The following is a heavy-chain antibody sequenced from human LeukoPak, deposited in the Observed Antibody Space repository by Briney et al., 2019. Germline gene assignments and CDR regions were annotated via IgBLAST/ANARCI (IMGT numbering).Heavy chain of an antibody. D-gene: IGHD4-11*01. Sequence: SETLSLTCTASGGSISSGTYYLTWIRQPAGKGLEWIGRLYTSGSTNYNPSLKSRVTISVDTSKNQFSLKLSSVTAADTAVYYCARGAKPRSTDNWFDPWGQGTLVTVSS. V-gene: IGHV4-61*02. CDR3: ARGAKPRSTDNWFDP. CDR1: GGSISSGTYY. CDR2: LYTSGST. J-gene: IGHJ5*02.